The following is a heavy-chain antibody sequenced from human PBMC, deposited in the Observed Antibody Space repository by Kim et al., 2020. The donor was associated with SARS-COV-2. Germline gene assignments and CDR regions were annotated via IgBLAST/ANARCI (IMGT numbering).Heavy chain of an antibody. Sequence: SETLSLTCTVSGGSISSYYWSWIRQSPGKGLEWIGNTYYSGSTKYNPSLKSRVTILVDTAKNQTSLKLSSVTAADTAVYYCARGSPSKTAAPDYWGQGTLVTVSS. CDR1: GGSISSYY. V-gene: IGHV4-59*13. CDR3: ARGSPSKTAAPDY. D-gene: IGHD6-6*01. CDR2: TYYSGST. J-gene: IGHJ4*02.